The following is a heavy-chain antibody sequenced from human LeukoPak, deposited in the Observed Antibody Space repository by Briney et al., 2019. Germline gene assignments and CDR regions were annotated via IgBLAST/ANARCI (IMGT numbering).Heavy chain of an antibody. CDR2: IRRDGSET. Sequence: PGGSLRLSCAASGFTFSSYGMSWVRQAPGKGLEWGDNIRRDGSETHYVDSVMGRFTISRDNAKNSLYLQMNSLRAEDTAVYYCARDDTHYGSSGSFYDAFDIWGQGTMVTVSS. CDR3: ARDDTHYGSSGSFYDAFDI. V-gene: IGHV3-7*01. J-gene: IGHJ3*02. D-gene: IGHD3-22*01. CDR1: GFTFSSYG.